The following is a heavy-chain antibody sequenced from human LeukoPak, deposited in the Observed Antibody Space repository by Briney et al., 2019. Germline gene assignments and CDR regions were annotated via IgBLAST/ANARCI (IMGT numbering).Heavy chain of an antibody. CDR3: AKDLPYCSGGSCYSNRNVFDI. D-gene: IGHD2-15*01. CDR1: RFTFSSYA. V-gene: IGHV3-23*01. Sequence: PGGSLRLSCAASRFTFSSYAMGWVRQAPGKGLEGVSAITDSGITTYYADSVKGRFTISRDNSKNTLYLQMNSLRVEDTAVYYCAKDLPYCSGGSCYSNRNVFDIWGRGTMVTVSS. CDR2: ITDSGITT. J-gene: IGHJ3*02.